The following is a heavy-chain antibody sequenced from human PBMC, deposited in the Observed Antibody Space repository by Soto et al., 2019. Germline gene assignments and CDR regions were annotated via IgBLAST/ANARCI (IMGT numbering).Heavy chain of an antibody. CDR3: ARESVPRITIFGVVPNWFDP. V-gene: IGHV4-34*01. J-gene: IGHJ5*02. CDR1: GGSFSGYY. Sequence: SSDTLSLTCALYGGSFSGYYWSWIRQPPGKGLEWIGEINHSGSTNYNPSLKSRVTISVDTSKNQFSLKLSSVTAADTAVYYCARESVPRITIFGVVPNWFDPWGQGTLVTVSS. CDR2: INHSGST. D-gene: IGHD3-3*01.